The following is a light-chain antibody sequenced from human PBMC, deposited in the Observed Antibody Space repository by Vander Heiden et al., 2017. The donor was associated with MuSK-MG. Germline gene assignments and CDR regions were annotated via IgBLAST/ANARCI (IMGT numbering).Light chain of an antibody. V-gene: IGKV3-15*01. CDR2: RAS. CDR3: QQCHKWPIT. CDR1: QSVSSN. J-gene: IGKJ5*01. Sequence: EILLTQSPATLSVSPGESATLSCRASQSVSSNLAWYQQKPGQAPRLLIYRASTRATSISARFSGSGSGAEFTLTISSLQSEDFAVYYCQQCHKWPITFGQGTRLEIK.